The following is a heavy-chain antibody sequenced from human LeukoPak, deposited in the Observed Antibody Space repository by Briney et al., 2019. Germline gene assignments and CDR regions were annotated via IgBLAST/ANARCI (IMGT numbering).Heavy chain of an antibody. CDR1: GYTFSDYY. D-gene: IGHD1-26*01. V-gene: IGHV1-2*02. CDR3: ARAIKWELLAEYYFDY. J-gene: IGHJ4*02. CDR2: ISPNSGGT. Sequence: ASVKVSCKASGYTFSDYYIHWVRQAPGQGLEWMGWISPNSGGTDYAQKFQGRVTMTRDTSISTVYMELSRLRSDDTAVYYCARAIKWELLAEYYFDYWGQGTLVTVSS.